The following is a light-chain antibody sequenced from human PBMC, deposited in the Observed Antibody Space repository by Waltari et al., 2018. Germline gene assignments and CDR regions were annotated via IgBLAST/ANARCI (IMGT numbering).Light chain of an antibody. J-gene: IGLJ3*02. CDR2: LNSDGTH. V-gene: IGLV4-69*01. CDR3: QTWGTGIRV. CDR1: SGHSNYA. Sequence: QLVLTQSPSASASLGASVKPTCTLSSGHSNYAIAWHQQQPEKGPRYWMKLNSDGTHNKGDGIPDRFSGSSSGAERYLTISSLQSEDEADYYCQTWGTGIRVFGGGTKLTVL.